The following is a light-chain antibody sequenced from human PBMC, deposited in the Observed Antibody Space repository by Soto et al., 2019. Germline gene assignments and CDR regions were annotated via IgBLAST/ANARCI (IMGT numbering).Light chain of an antibody. CDR3: QKYTRAPFT. J-gene: IGKJ3*01. CDR2: AAS. V-gene: IGKV1-27*01. Sequence: DIQMTQSPSSLSASVGDRVTITCRASQGIDTYLAWYQQKPGQVPKLLIYAASTLQSGVPSRFSGSGSGTDFTLTISSLQPEDVATYFCQKYTRAPFTFDPGTKVDIK. CDR1: QGIDTY.